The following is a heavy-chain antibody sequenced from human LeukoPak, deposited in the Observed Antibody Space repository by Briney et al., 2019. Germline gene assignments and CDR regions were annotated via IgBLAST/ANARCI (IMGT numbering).Heavy chain of an antibody. J-gene: IGHJ4*02. V-gene: IGHV3-53*01. CDR1: GFTVSSSY. CDR2: IYSGGST. Sequence: GGSLRLSCAASGFTVSSSYMSWVRQAPGKGLEWVSVIYSGGSTYYADSVKGRFTISRDNSKNTLYLQMNSLRAEDTAVYYCARGTVVTTGFNRAFDYWGQGTLVTVSS. CDR3: ARGTVVTTGFNRAFDY. D-gene: IGHD3-22*01.